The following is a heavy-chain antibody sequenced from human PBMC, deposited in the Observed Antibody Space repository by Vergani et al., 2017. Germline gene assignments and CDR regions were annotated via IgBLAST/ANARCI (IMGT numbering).Heavy chain of an antibody. J-gene: IGHJ2*01. Sequence: EVQLLESGGGLVQPGGSLRVSCAASGFTFSSDAMSWVRQAPGKGLEWVSGIDRNYGVKNGNSFEGRFSISRDNAKKAVFLQMNNLRHEDTALYFCVKDNDYDADGPFDLWGRGTLVTVSS. CDR1: GFTFSSDA. D-gene: IGHD3-16*01. V-gene: IGHV3-23*05. CDR3: VKDNDYDADGPFDL. CDR2: IDRNYGV.